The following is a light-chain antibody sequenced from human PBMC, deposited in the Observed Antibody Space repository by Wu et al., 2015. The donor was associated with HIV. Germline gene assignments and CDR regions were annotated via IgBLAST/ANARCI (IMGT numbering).Light chain of an antibody. Sequence: EIVLTQSPATLSLSPGERATLSCRASQSLSSYLAWYQQKPGQAPRLLIYDASNRATGIPARFSGSGSGTDFTLTISSLEPEDFAAYYCQQRSNWPPVFTFGPGTKVDIK. CDR3: QQRSNWPPVFT. CDR2: DAS. V-gene: IGKV3-11*01. J-gene: IGKJ3*01. CDR1: QSLSSY.